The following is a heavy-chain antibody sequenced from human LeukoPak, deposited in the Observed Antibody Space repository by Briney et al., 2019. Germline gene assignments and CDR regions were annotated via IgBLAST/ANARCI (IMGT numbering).Heavy chain of an antibody. J-gene: IGHJ4*02. CDR3: ARVVTGYSGYDFRGSGGNYFDY. CDR1: GYTFTSYY. V-gene: IGHV1-46*01. CDR2: INPSGGST. Sequence: SVKVSCKASGYTFTSYYMHWVRQAPGQGLEWMGIINPSGGSTSYAQKFQGRVTMTRDTSTSTVYMELSSLRSEDTAVYYCARVVTGYSGYDFRGSGGNYFDYWGQGTLVTVSS. D-gene: IGHD5-12*01.